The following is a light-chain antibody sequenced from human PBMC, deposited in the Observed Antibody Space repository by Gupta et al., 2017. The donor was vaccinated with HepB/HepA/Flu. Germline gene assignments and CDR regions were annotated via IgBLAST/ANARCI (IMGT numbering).Light chain of an antibody. Sequence: DIVVTQSPDSLPVSLGERATINCKSSQSVLYSSNNKNYLAWYQQKAGQSPKLLIYFASTRESGVPDRFSGSGSGTDFTLTISSLQAEDVALYYCQQYVSIPITFGQGTRLEIK. CDR2: FAS. V-gene: IGKV4-1*01. CDR1: QSVLYSSNNKNY. CDR3: QQYVSIPIT. J-gene: IGKJ5*01.